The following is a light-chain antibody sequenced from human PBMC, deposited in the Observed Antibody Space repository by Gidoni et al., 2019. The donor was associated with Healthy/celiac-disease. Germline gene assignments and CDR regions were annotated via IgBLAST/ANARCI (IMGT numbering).Light chain of an antibody. CDR3: QQSYNTPPWT. V-gene: IGKV1-39*01. CDR2: AAS. J-gene: IGKJ2*02. Sequence: DIQMTQSPSSLSASVGDRVTITCRASQTISSYLNWYQQKPGKAPKLLIYAASSLPSGVPSRFSGSGSGTDFTLTISSLQPEDFATYYCQQSYNTPPWTFGQGTKLEIK. CDR1: QTISSY.